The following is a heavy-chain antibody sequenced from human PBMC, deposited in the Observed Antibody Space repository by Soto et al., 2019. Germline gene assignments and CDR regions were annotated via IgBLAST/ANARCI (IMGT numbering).Heavy chain of an antibody. V-gene: IGHV1-3*01. CDR1: GYTFTSYA. J-gene: IGHJ5*02. D-gene: IGHD6-19*01. CDR2: INAGNGNT. Sequence: EASVKVSCKASGYTFTSYAMHWVRQAPGQRLEWMGWINAGNGNTKYSQEFQGRVTITRDTSASTAYMELSSLRSEDTAVYYCARGSGWYFGWFDPWGQGTLVTVS. CDR3: ARGSGWYFGWFDP.